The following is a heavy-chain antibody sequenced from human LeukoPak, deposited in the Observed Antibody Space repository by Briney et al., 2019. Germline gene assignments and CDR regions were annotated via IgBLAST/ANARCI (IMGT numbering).Heavy chain of an antibody. J-gene: IGHJ6*03. D-gene: IGHD6-19*01. CDR3: ARHQWHYYYYMGV. CDR2: IYYSGDT. Sequence: SETLSLTCTVSGVSISSSSYYWGWIRQPPGKGLEWIGSIYYSGDTYYNPSLKSRRVTISVDTSKNQFSLRLSTVAAADTAVYYCARHQWHYYYYMGVWGKGSTVTVSS. V-gene: IGHV4-39*01. CDR1: GVSISSSSYY.